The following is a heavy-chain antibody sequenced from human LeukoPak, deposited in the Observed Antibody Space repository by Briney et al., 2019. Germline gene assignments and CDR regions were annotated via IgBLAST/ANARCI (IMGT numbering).Heavy chain of an antibody. D-gene: IGHD3-10*01. CDR2: ISAYNGNT. CDR3: ARGMASVTMVRGVIGFDY. Sequence: ASVKVSCKPSGYTFTSYSISWVRQAPGQGLEWMGWISAYNGNTDSAQKLQGRFTMTSDTSTSTAYMELRSLRSDDTAVYYCARGMASVTMVRGVIGFDYWGQGTLVTVSS. CDR1: GYTFTSYS. V-gene: IGHV1-18*01. J-gene: IGHJ4*02.